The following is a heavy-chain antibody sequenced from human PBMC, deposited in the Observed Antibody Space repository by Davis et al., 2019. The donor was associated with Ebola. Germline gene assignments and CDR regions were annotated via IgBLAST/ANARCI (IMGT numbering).Heavy chain of an antibody. Sequence: GGSLRLSCAAYGFTFSDHYMSWIRQAPGKGLEWVSYISGTRTTIYYADSVRGRFTISRDHANNSLYLQMNSLRAEDTAVYYCARGDGDGSLPDYWGQGTLVTVSS. D-gene: IGHD3-10*01. CDR1: GFTFSDHY. V-gene: IGHV3-11*01. J-gene: IGHJ4*02. CDR2: ISGTRTTI. CDR3: ARGDGDGSLPDY.